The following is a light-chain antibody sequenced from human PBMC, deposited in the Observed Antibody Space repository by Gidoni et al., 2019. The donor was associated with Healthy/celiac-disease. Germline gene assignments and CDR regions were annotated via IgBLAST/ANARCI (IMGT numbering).Light chain of an antibody. CDR1: QSVSSY. Sequence: EIVLTQSPATLSLSPGERATLSCRASQSVSSYLAWYQQTPGQAPRLLIYDASNRATGIPARFSGRGSGTDFTLTISSLEPEDFAVYYCQQRSNWPPTFGCGTKVEIK. J-gene: IGKJ4*01. V-gene: IGKV3-11*01. CDR2: DAS. CDR3: QQRSNWPPT.